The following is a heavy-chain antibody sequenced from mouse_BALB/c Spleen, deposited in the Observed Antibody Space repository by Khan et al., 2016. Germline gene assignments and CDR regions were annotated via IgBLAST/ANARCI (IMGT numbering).Heavy chain of an antibody. CDR2: INPYNGDT. CDR1: GYSFTGYF. V-gene: IGHV1-20*02. CDR3: AIGFYDYDGFAY. J-gene: IGHJ3*01. D-gene: IGHD2-4*01. Sequence: VQLQQSGPELAKPGASVKISCKASGYSFTGYFINWVMQSHGKSLEWIGRINPYNGDTFYNQKFKGKATLTVDKSSRKAHMELRSLASEDSAVYYCAIGFYDYDGFAYWGQGTLVTVSA.